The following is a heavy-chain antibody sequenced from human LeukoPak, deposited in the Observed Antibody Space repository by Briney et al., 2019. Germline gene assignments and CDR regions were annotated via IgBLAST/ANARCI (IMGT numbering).Heavy chain of an antibody. CDR1: GGSISGYY. CDR3: ARVIFSVAGTGGYYYYYYMDV. Sequence: SETLSLTCTVSGGSISGYYWSWIRQPAGKGLEWIGRIYTSGSINYNPSLKSRVTMSVDTSKNQFSLKLSSVTAADTAVYYCARVIFSVAGTGGYYYYYYMDVWGKGTTVTVSS. D-gene: IGHD6-19*01. V-gene: IGHV4-4*07. CDR2: IYTSGSI. J-gene: IGHJ6*03.